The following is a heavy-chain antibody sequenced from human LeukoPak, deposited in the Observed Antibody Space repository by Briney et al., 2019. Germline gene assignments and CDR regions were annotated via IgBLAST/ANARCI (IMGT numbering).Heavy chain of an antibody. V-gene: IGHV3-49*04. J-gene: IGHJ4*02. CDR1: RFAFRSYG. D-gene: IGHD1-26*01. CDR2: TRSKAYDGTP. CDR3: TRDWLLSPTRYYYDY. Sequence: PGGSLRLSCAASRFAFRSYGMHWVRQAPGKGLEWVGFTRSKAYDGTPEYAASLKGRFTISRDDSKSIVYLQMNSLETEDTAVYYCTRDWLLSPTRYYYDYWGQGTLVTVSS.